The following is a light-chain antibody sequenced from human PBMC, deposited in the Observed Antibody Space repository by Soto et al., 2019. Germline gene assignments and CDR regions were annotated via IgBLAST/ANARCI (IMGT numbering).Light chain of an antibody. CDR2: GAS. Sequence: EIVLTQSPDTLSLSPGERATLSCRASQSVSSSQLAWYQQKPGQAPRLLIYGASSRATGIADRFSGSGSGTDFTLTISRLETEDFAVYYCHQYGSSVWTFGQGTKVEIK. CDR3: HQYGSSVWT. J-gene: IGKJ1*01. CDR1: QSVSSSQ. V-gene: IGKV3-20*01.